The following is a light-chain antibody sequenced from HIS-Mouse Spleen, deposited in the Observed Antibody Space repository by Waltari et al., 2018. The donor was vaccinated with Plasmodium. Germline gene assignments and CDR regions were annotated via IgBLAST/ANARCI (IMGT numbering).Light chain of an antibody. V-gene: IGKV4-1*01. CDR1: QSVLYSPNTKNY. CDR3: QQYYSTPPYT. J-gene: IGKJ2*01. CDR2: WAT. Sequence: DIVMTQSPDSLAVSLGERATINCKCSQSVLYSPNTKNYLAGYQQQPGHPPTLLIYWATTRESGVPDRFSGSGSGTDFTLTISSLQAEDVAVYYCQQYYSTPPYTFGQGTKLEIK.